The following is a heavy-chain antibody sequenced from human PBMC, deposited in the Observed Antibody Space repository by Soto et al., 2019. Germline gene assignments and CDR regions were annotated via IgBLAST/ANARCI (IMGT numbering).Heavy chain of an antibody. CDR1: GFTFTRYS. CDR2: ISSTTNYI. Sequence: GGSLRLSCAPSGFTFTRYSMNWVRQAPGKGLEWVSSISSTTNYIYYGDSMKGRFTISRDNAKNSLYLEMNSLRAEDTAVYYCARESEDLTSIFDYWGQGTLVTVSS. V-gene: IGHV3-21*06. CDR3: ARESEDLTSIFDY. J-gene: IGHJ4*02.